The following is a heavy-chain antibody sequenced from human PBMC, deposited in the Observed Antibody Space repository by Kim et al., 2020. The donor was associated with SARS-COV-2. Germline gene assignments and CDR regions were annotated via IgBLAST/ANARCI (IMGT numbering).Heavy chain of an antibody. CDR2: INPNSGGT. D-gene: IGHD2-2*01. Sequence: ASVKVSCKASGYTFTGYYMHWVRQAPGQGLEWMGWINPNSGGTNYAQKFQGRVTMTRDTSISTAYMELSRLRSDDTAVYYCARLVDIVVVPAALPAKNIDYWGQGTLVTVSS. CDR3: ARLVDIVVVPAALPAKNIDY. J-gene: IGHJ4*02. CDR1: GYTFTGYY. V-gene: IGHV1-2*02.